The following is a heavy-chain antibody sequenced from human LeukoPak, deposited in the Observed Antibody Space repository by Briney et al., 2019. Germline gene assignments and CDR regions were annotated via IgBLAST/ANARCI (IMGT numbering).Heavy chain of an antibody. J-gene: IGHJ6*03. D-gene: IGHD3-10*01. CDR3: ASQLWFGELSPGEYYYYYYMDV. Sequence: ASVKVSCKASGYIFTNYYLYWVRQAPGQGLEWMGVVNPVGGVTTYAQRFQGRVTITADESTSTAYMELSSLRSEDTAVYYCASQLWFGELSPGEYYYYYYMDVWGKGTTVTISS. CDR2: VNPVGGVT. CDR1: GYIFTNYY. V-gene: IGHV1-46*01.